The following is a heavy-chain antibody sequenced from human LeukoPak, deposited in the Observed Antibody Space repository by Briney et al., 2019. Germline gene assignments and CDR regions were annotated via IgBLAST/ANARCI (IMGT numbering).Heavy chain of an antibody. CDR1: GFTFSSYG. Sequence: GGSLRLSRAASGFTFSSYGMHWVRQAPGKGLECVTVIWYDGSNEYYADSVKGRFTISRDNSKNTLYLQMNSLRAEDTAVYYCARATDYGDTAVDYWGQGTLVTVSS. V-gene: IGHV3-33*01. CDR2: IWYDGSNE. J-gene: IGHJ4*02. D-gene: IGHD4-17*01. CDR3: ARATDYGDTAVDY.